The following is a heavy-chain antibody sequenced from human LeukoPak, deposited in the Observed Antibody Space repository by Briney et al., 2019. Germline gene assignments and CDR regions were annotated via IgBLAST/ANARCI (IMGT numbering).Heavy chain of an antibody. D-gene: IGHD5-18*01. CDR2: ISYDGSNK. V-gene: IGHV3-30*18. CDR1: GFTFNNYA. Sequence: PGGSLRLSCAASGFTFNNYAMSWVRQAPGKGLEWVAVISYDGSNKYYADSVKGRFTISRDNSKNTLYLQMNSLRAEDTAVYYCAKGGKWIQLWFDRGDFGDYWGQGTLVTVSS. CDR3: AKGGKWIQLWFDRGDFGDY. J-gene: IGHJ4*02.